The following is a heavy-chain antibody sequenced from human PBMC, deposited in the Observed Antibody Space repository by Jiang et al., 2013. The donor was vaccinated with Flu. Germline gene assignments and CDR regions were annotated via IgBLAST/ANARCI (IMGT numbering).Heavy chain of an antibody. D-gene: IGHD3-10*01. CDR1: GGSISSSSYY. Sequence: GLVKPSETLSLTCTVSGGSISSSSYYWGWIRQPPGKGLEWIGSIYYSGSTYYNPSLKSRVTISVDTSKNQFSLKLSSVTAADTAVYYCARPGPTPELWFGELGTSAMTHWGQGTLVTVSS. CDR2: IYYSGST. CDR3: ARPGPTPELWFGELGTSAMTH. J-gene: IGHJ4*02. V-gene: IGHV4-39*01.